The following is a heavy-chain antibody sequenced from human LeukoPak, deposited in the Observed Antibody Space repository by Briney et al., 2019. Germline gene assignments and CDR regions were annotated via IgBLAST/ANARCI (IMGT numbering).Heavy chain of an antibody. CDR3: ARVGYYDFWSGYYTEHYFDY. D-gene: IGHD3-3*01. CDR2: ISAYNGNT. Sequence: ASVKVSCKASGYTFTNYGISWVRQAPGQGLEWMGWISAYNGNTNYAQKLQGRVTMTTDTSTSTAYMELSRLRSNDTAVYYCARVGYYDFWSGYYTEHYFDYWGQGTLVTVSS. V-gene: IGHV1-18*01. CDR1: GYTFTNYG. J-gene: IGHJ4*02.